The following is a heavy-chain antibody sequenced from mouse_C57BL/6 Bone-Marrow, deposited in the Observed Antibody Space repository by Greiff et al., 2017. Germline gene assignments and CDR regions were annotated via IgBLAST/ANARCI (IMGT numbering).Heavy chain of an antibody. J-gene: IGHJ2*01. Sequence: EVKLVESGGGLVKPGGSLTLSCAASGFTFSSYAMSWVRQTPEKRLEWVATISDGGSYTYYPDNVKGRFTISRDNAKNNLYLQMSHLKSEDTAMYYCARGRVYFDYWGQGTTLTVSS. CDR2: ISDGGSYT. CDR1: GFTFSSYA. CDR3: ARGRVYFDY. V-gene: IGHV5-4*03.